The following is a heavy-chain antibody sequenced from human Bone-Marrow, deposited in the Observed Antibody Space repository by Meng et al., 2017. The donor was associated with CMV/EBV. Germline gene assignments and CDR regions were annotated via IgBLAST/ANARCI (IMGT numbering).Heavy chain of an antibody. CDR2: NGTTGDT. CDR1: GFTFRNYD. Sequence: GESLKISCAASGFTFRNYDMHWVRQRPGKGLEWVSGNGTTGDTHYPDSVKGRFTTSRDSARNSVYLQMDNVRPADTAVYYCTRGTEFWDGYYYFDSWGQGSLVTVSS. D-gene: IGHD3/OR15-3a*01. V-gene: IGHV3-13*02. CDR3: TRGTEFWDGYYYFDS. J-gene: IGHJ4*02.